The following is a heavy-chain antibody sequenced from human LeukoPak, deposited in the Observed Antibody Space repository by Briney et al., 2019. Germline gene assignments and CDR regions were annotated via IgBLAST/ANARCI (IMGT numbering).Heavy chain of an antibody. Sequence: GASVKVSCKASGYTFTGYYMHWVRQAPGQGLEWMGWINPNSGGTNYAQKFQGRVTMTRDTSISTAYMELSRLRSDDTAVYYCARGWEKSYSDDAFDIWGQGTMVTVSS. CDR3: ARGWEKSYSDDAFDI. J-gene: IGHJ3*02. V-gene: IGHV1-2*02. D-gene: IGHD1-26*01. CDR2: INPNSGGT. CDR1: GYTFTGYY.